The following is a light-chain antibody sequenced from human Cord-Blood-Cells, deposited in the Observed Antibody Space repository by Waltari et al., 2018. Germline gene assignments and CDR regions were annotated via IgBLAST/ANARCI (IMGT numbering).Light chain of an antibody. J-gene: IGKJ4*01. CDR2: DAS. CDR3: QQYDNLPLA. V-gene: IGKV1-33*01. Sequence: DIQMTQSPSSLSAPAGDRVTITCHASQDISNYLNWYQQKPGKAPKLLIYDASNLETGVPSRSSGSGSGTDFTCTTSSLQPEDIETYDCQQYDNLPLAFGGGTKVAI. CDR1: QDISNY.